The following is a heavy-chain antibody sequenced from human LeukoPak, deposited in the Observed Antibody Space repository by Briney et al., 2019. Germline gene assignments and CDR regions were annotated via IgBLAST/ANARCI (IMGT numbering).Heavy chain of an antibody. CDR1: GGSITSYY. J-gene: IGHJ4*02. Sequence: RPSETLSLTCTFSGGSITSYYWSWIRQPAGKGLKWIGRTHTSGSTNYNPSLKSRVTMSVDTSKNQFSLKLSSVTAADTAVYYCARDHLSGQLWSHLLDYWGQGTLVTVSS. V-gene: IGHV4-4*07. CDR2: THTSGST. D-gene: IGHD5-18*01. CDR3: ARDHLSGQLWSHLLDY.